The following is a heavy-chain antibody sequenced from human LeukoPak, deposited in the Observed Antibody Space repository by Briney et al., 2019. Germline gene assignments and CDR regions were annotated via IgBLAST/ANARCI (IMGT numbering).Heavy chain of an antibody. J-gene: IGHJ6*04. D-gene: IGHD6-13*01. Sequence: GASVKVSCKVSGYTLTELSMHWVRQAPGKGLEWMGGFDPEDGETIYAQKFQGRVTMTEDTSTDTAYMELSSLRSEDTAVYYCATGDSSSWFTDVWGKGTTATVSS. CDR2: FDPEDGET. V-gene: IGHV1-24*01. CDR3: ATGDSSSWFTDV. CDR1: GYTLTELS.